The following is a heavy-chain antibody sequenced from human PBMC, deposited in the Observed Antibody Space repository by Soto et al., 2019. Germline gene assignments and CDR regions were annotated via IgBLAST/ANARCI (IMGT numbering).Heavy chain of an antibody. D-gene: IGHD2-8*01. CDR1: GYTFTGYY. J-gene: IGHJ5*02. V-gene: IGHV1-2*04. Sequence: GASVKVSCKASGYTFTGYYMHWVRQAPGQGLEWMGWINPNSGGTNYAQKFQGWVTMTRDTSISTAYMELSSLGSDDTAVYYCARVMSNGHSDLWGQGTLVTVSS. CDR2: INPNSGGT. CDR3: ARVMSNGHSDL.